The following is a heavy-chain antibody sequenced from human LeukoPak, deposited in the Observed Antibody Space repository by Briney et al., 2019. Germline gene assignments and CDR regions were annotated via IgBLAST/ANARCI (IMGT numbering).Heavy chain of an antibody. D-gene: IGHD6-19*01. CDR1: GFTFSNAW. J-gene: IGHJ4*02. CDR3: TTEGGSGWPYYFDY. Sequence: TGGSLRLSSAASGFTFSNAWMSWVRQAPGKGLEWVGRIKSKTDGGTTDYAAPVKGRFTISRDDSENTLYLQMNSLKTEDTAVYYCTTEGGSGWPYYFDYWGQGTLVTVSS. V-gene: IGHV3-15*01. CDR2: IKSKTDGGTT.